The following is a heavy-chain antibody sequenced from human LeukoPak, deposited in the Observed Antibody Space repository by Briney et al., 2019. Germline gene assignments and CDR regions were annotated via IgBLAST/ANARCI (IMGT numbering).Heavy chain of an antibody. CDR1: GGSFSGYY. Sequence: SETLSLTCAVYGGSFSGYYWSWIRQPPGKGLEWIGEINHSGSTNYNSSLKSRVTISVDTSKNQFSLKLSSVTAADTAVYYCASQRRNTYYYGSGILVQWGQGTLVTVSS. CDR3: ASQRRNTYYYGSGILVQ. V-gene: IGHV4-34*01. D-gene: IGHD3-10*01. J-gene: IGHJ4*02. CDR2: INHSGST.